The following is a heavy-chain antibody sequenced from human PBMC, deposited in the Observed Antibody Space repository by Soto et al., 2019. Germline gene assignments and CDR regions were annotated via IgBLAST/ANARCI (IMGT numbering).Heavy chain of an antibody. Sequence: EVQLVESGGGLVQPGGPLRFSFTASGLTLSNYWRSWGRQPPGKGLEWVATIKQDGRQAHNADSVKARLTISRDNDKNALYLRMTSLSAEATAVYYCARVFVSGVAYSFGMWGQGTVVTVSS. V-gene: IGHV3-7*04. J-gene: IGHJ3*02. CDR2: IKQDGRQA. D-gene: IGHD2-21*01. CDR3: ARVFVSGVAYSFGM. CDR1: GLTLSNYW.